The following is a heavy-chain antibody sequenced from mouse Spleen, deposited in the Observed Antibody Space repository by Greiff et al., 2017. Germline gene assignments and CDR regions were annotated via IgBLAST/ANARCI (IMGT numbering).Heavy chain of an antibody. CDR3: ARRENYRYDEGAWYFDV. CDR1: GFNIKDTY. J-gene: IGHJ1*01. V-gene: IGHV14-3*02. Sequence: VQLKQSGAELVKPGASVKLSCTASGFNIKDTYMHWVKQRPEQGLEWIGRIDPANGNTKYDPKFQGKATITADTSSNTAYLQLSSLTSEDTAVYYCARRENYRYDEGAWYFDVWGAGTTVTVSS. D-gene: IGHD2-14*01. CDR2: IDPANGNT.